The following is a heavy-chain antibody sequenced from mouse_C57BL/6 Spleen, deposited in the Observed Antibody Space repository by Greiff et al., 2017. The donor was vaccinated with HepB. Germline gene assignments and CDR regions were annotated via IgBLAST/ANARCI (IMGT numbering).Heavy chain of an antibody. D-gene: IGHD3-2*02. J-gene: IGHJ2*01. V-gene: IGHV1-69*01. CDR2: IDPSDSYT. Sequence: QVQLQQSGAELVMPGASVKLSCKASGYTFTSYWMHWVKQRPGQGLEWIGEIDPSDSYTNYNQKFKGKSTLTVDKSSSTAYMQLSSLTSEDSAVYYCARYGSGYSFDYWGQGTTLTVSS. CDR3: ARYGSGYSFDY. CDR1: GYTFTSYW.